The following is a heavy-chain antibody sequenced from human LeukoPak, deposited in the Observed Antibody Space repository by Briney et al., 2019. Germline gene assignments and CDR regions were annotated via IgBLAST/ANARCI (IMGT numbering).Heavy chain of an antibody. CDR1: GFTFSSYW. CDR2: IYSSGNT. CDR3: AKSNGYGLIDY. D-gene: IGHD5-12*01. Sequence: GSLRLSCAASGFTFSSYWMSWVRQSPGKGLEWIGNIYSSGNTYYNASLKSRVTMYIDTSKNQFSLKLSSVTAADTAMYYCAKSNGYGLIDYWGQGTLVTVSS. V-gene: IGHV4-59*04. J-gene: IGHJ4*02.